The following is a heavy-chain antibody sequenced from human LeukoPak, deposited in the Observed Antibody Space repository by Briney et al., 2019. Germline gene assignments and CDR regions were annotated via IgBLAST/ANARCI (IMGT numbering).Heavy chain of an antibody. J-gene: IGHJ6*02. Sequence: GGSLRLSCAASGFTFSSYWMSWVRQAPGKGLEWVANIKQDGSEKYYVDSVKGRFTISRDNAKNSLYLQMNSLRAEDTAVYYCAREGDGDYDYYYYGMDVWGQGTTVTVSS. D-gene: IGHD4-17*01. V-gene: IGHV3-7*01. CDR3: AREGDGDYDYYYYGMDV. CDR2: IKQDGSEK. CDR1: GFTFSSYW.